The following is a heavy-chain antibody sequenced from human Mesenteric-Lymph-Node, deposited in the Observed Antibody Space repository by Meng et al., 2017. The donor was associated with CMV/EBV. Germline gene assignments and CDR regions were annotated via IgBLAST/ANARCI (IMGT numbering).Heavy chain of an antibody. Sequence: GESLKISCAASGFTFSSYAMSWVRQAPGKGLEWVSAISGSGGSTYYADSVKGRFTISRDNSKNTLYLQMNSLRAEDTAVYYCAKRPSGMPADINWFDPWGQGTLVTVSS. V-gene: IGHV3-23*01. D-gene: IGHD2-2*01. CDR1: GFTFSSYA. CDR2: ISGSGGST. CDR3: AKRPSGMPADINWFDP. J-gene: IGHJ5*02.